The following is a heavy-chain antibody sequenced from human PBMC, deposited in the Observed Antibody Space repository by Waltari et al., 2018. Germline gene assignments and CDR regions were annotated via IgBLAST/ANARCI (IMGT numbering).Heavy chain of an antibody. D-gene: IGHD6-25*01. V-gene: IGHV4-34*01. Sequence: QVQLQQWGAGLLKPSETLSLTSAVYGGSVSGYYWSWIRRAPGKGLEGIGVMNENRRTTYNPSLKRRVTISVDTSMNQSTLTPGPVTAADTAVYYCARQAAARVGDCWGQGTLVTVSS. J-gene: IGHJ4*02. CDR2: MNENRRT. CDR1: GGSVSGYY. CDR3: ARQAAARVGDC.